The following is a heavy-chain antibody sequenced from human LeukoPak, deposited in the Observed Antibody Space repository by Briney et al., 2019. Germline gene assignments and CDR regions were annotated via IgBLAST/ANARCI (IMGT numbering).Heavy chain of an antibody. CDR2: ISNSGGRT. CDR1: GFTFSSYA. D-gene: IGHD1-26*01. J-gene: IGHJ6*02. V-gene: IGHV3-23*01. Sequence: GGSLRLSCAASGFTFSSYAMSWVRQAPGKGLEWVSAISNSGGRTYYADSVEGRFTISRDNSKNTLYLQMNGLRAEDTAVYYCAKVEELDYYYYGMDVWGQGTTVTVSS. CDR3: AKVEELDYYYYGMDV.